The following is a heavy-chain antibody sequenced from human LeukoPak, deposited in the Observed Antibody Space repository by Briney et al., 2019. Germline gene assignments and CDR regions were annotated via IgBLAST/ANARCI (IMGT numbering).Heavy chain of an antibody. CDR2: INHSGST. D-gene: IGHD2-2*01. V-gene: IGHV4-34*01. Sequence: SETLSLTCAVYGGSFSGYYWSWIRQPPGKGLEWIGEINHSGSTNYNPSLKSRVTISVDTSKNQFSLKLSSVTAADTAVYYRARAALVVVPAAMGGDFDPWGQGPLVTVSS. CDR3: ARAALVVVPAAMGGDFDP. CDR1: GGSFSGYY. J-gene: IGHJ5*02.